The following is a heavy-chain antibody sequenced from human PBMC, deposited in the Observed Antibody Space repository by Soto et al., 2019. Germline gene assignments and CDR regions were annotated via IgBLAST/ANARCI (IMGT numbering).Heavy chain of an antibody. CDR3: ARRARPDFYYMDV. CDR2: ISSNGVGT. CDR1: GFTLSGYA. V-gene: IGHV3-64*01. J-gene: IGHJ6*03. Sequence: GGSLRLSCAASGFTLSGYAIDWVRQAPGKGLEYVSGISSNGVGTYYANSVQGRFTISRDNSKNTVYLQMGSLRPEDMAVYYCARRARPDFYYMDVWGKGTTVTAP. D-gene: IGHD6-6*01.